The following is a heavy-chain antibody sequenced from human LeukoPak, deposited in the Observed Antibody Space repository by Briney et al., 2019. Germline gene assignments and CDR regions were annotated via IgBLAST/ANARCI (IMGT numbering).Heavy chain of an antibody. V-gene: IGHV2-5*02. CDR3: AHRHNYYDSSIFDY. Sequence: SGPTLVKPTQTLTLTCTFSGSSLSARGVGVGWIRQPPGKALEWLALIYWDDDRRYSPSLKSRLTITKDTSKNQVVLTMTNMDPVDSATYYCAHRHNYYDSSIFDYWGQGTLVTVSS. CDR2: IYWDDDR. CDR1: GSSLSARGVG. D-gene: IGHD3-22*01. J-gene: IGHJ4*02.